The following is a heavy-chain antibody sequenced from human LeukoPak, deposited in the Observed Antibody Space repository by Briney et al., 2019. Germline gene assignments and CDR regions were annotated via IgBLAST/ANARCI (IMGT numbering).Heavy chain of an antibody. CDR3: AQSYDSGGYPLGDS. V-gene: IGHV3-23*01. Sequence: GGSLRLSCAASGFSGPSSAMAWVRQAPGKGLEWVSHIGAGASNKYYADSVKGRFTISRDYSRKTVYLQMDSLRAEDTAVYYCAQSYDSGGYPLGDSWGQGTLVTVSS. CDR1: GFSGPSSA. CDR2: IGAGASNK. J-gene: IGHJ4*02. D-gene: IGHD3-22*01.